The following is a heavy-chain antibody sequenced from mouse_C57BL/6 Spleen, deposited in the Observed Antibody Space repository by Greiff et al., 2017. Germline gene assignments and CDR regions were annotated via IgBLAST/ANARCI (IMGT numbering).Heavy chain of an antibody. D-gene: IGHD1-1*02. J-gene: IGHJ2*01. CDR3: ARSVYGNYFDY. V-gene: IGHV5-6*01. Sequence: EVKLQESGGDLVKPGGSLKLSCAASGFTFSSYGMSWVRQTPDKRLEWVANISSGGSYTYYPDSVKGRFTISRDNAKNTLYLQMSSLKSEDTAMYYCARSVYGNYFDYWGQGTTLTVSS. CDR1: GFTFSSYG. CDR2: ISSGGSYT.